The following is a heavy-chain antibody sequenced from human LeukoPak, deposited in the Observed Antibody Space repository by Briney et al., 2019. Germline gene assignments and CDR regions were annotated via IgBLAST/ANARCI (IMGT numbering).Heavy chain of an antibody. CDR1: GFTFSSYA. CDR3: AKRPGAPSSTD. CDR2: ISGSGGST. Sequence: PGGSLRLSCAASGFTFSSYAMSWVRQAPGKGLEWVSAISGSGGSTYYADSVKSRFTISRDNSKDTLCLQMNSLRAEDTAVYYCAKRPGAPSSTDWGQGTLVTVSS. D-gene: IGHD4-17*01. V-gene: IGHV3-23*01. J-gene: IGHJ4*02.